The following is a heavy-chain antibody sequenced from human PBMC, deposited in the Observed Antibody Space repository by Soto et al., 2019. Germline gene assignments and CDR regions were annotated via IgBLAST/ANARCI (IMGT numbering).Heavy chain of an antibody. V-gene: IGHV4-31*03. CDR1: GGSINSGGYH. CDR3: ERTSDLGFRDGFDP. J-gene: IGHJ5*02. Sequence: SETLSLTCSVSGGSINSGGYHWTWIRQHPEKGLEWIGYIYYRGNTYYNPSLRSRLTISVDTSKNQFPLILTSVTAADTAVYYCERTSDLGFRDGFDPWGQGTLVTVSS. CDR2: IYYRGNT. D-gene: IGHD2-21*01.